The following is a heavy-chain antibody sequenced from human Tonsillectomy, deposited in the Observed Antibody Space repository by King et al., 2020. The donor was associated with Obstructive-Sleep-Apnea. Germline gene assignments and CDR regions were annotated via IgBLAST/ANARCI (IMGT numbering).Heavy chain of an antibody. V-gene: IGHV1-18*01. Sequence: QLVQSGAEVKKPGASVKVSCKASGYTFTSYGISGVRQAPGQRLEWMGWISANNGNTNYAQKLQGRVTMTTDTSTSTAYMELRSLRSDDTAVYYCARPDGGSGWYVGGYYYGMDVWGQGTTVTVSS. J-gene: IGHJ6*02. CDR2: ISANNGNT. CDR3: ARPDGGSGWYVGGYYYGMDV. D-gene: IGHD6-19*01. CDR1: GYTFTSYG.